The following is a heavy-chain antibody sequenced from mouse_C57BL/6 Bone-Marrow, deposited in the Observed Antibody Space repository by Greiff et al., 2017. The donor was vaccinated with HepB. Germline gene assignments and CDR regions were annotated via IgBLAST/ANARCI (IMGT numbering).Heavy chain of an antibody. V-gene: IGHV1-74*01. J-gene: IGHJ1*03. D-gene: IGHD2-3*01. CDR3: ATEGYFYWYCDV. Sequence: QVQLQQPGAELVKPGASVKVSCKASGYPFTSYWMHWVKQRPGQGLEWIGRIHPSDSDTNYNQKFKGKATLTVDKSSSTAYMQLSSLTSEDSAVYYCATEGYFYWYCDVWGTGTTVTVSS. CDR1: GYPFTSYW. CDR2: IHPSDSDT.